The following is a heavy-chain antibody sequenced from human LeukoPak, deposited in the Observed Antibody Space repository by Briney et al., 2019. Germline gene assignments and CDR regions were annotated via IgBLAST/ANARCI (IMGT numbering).Heavy chain of an antibody. Sequence: ASVKVSCKASGYTFTGCYMHWVRQAPGQGLEWMGWINPNNGGTNYAQKFQGRVTMTRDTSISTAYMELSRLTSDDTAVYYCARGRGTTSSNFDYWGQGTLVTVSS. V-gene: IGHV1-2*02. D-gene: IGHD2-2*01. CDR3: ARGRGTTSSNFDY. CDR2: INPNNGGT. J-gene: IGHJ4*02. CDR1: GYTFTGCY.